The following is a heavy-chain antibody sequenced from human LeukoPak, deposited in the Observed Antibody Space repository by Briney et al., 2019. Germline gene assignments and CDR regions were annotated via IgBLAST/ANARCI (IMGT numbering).Heavy chain of an antibody. CDR2: ISGSGGST. J-gene: IGHJ6*02. CDR1: GFTFSSYA. CDR3: ATGAYCGGDCRYYYGMDV. Sequence: GGSLRLSCAASGFTFSSYAMSWVRQAPGKGLEWVSAISGSGGSTYYADSVKGRFTISRDNSKNTLYLQMNSLRAEDTAVYYCATGAYCGGDCRYYYGMDVWGQGTTVTVPS. V-gene: IGHV3-23*01. D-gene: IGHD2-21*02.